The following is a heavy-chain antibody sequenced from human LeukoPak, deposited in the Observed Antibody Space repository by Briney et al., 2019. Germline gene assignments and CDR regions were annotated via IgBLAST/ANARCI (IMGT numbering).Heavy chain of an antibody. CDR2: ISSSSSTI. Sequence: GGSLRLSCAASGFTFSSYNMNWVRQAPGKGLEWVSYISSSSSTIYYADSVKGRFTISRDKAKNSLYLQMNSLRAEDTDVYYCARDNGDGYRGAFDIWGQGTMVTVSS. D-gene: IGHD5-24*01. J-gene: IGHJ3*02. CDR3: ARDNGDGYRGAFDI. V-gene: IGHV3-48*01. CDR1: GFTFSSYN.